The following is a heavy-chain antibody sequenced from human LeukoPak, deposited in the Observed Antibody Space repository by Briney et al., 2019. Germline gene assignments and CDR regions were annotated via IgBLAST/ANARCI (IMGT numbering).Heavy chain of an antibody. CDR1: GFTFRSFW. D-gene: IGHD3-10*01. CDR3: ARDSYGSGSYYDY. V-gene: IGHV3-7*01. CDR2: IKQDGGER. J-gene: IGHJ4*02. Sequence: GGSLRLSCAASGFTFRSFWMSWVRQAPGKGLEWVANIKQDGGERYYVDSVNGRFTISRDNAKNSLYLQMNSLRVEDTAVYYCARDSYGSGSYYDYWGQGTLVTVSS.